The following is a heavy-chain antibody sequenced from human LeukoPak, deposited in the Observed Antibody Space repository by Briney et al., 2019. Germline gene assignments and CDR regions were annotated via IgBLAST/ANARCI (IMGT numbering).Heavy chain of an antibody. CDR3: AREGGEDYYDSSGSKNYFDY. Sequence: ASVKVSCKASGYTFTSYYMHWVRQAPGQGLEWMGIINPSGGSTSYAQKFQGRVTKTRDTSTSTVYMELSSLRSEDTAVYYCAREGGEDYYDSSGSKNYFDYWGQGTLVTVS. CDR1: GYTFTSYY. J-gene: IGHJ4*02. V-gene: IGHV1-46*01. CDR2: INPSGGST. D-gene: IGHD3-22*01.